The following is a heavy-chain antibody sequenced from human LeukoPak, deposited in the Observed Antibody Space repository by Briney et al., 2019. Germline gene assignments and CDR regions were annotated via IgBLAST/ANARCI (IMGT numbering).Heavy chain of an antibody. D-gene: IGHD4-23*01. CDR3: ARAGYGGLSD. Sequence: SETLSLTCAVYGGSFSGYYWSWIRQPPGKRLEWIGEINHSGSTNYSPSLKSRVTISVDTSKNQFSLKLSSVTAADTAVYYCARAGYGGLSDWGQGTLVTVSS. CDR1: GGSFSGYY. V-gene: IGHV4-34*01. J-gene: IGHJ4*02. CDR2: INHSGST.